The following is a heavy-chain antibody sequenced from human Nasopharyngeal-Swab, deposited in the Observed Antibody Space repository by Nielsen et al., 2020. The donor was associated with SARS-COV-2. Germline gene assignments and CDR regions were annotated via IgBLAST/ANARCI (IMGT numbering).Heavy chain of an antibody. V-gene: IGHV3-21*01. D-gene: IGHD6-25*01. J-gene: IGHJ6*02. CDR2: ISSSSSYI. CDR3: AGGSAAGPYYYYYGMDV. Sequence: GGSLRLSCAASGFTFSSYSMNWVRHAPGKGLEWVSSISSSSSYIYYADSVKGRFTISRDNAKNSLYLQMNSLRAEDTAVYYCAGGSAAGPYYYYYGMDVWGQGTTVTVSS. CDR1: GFTFSSYS.